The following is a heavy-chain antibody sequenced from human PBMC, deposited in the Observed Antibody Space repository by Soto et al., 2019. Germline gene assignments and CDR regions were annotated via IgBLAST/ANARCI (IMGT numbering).Heavy chain of an antibody. J-gene: IGHJ4*02. V-gene: IGHV3-21*06. Sequence: GGSLRLSCAASGFSFSSHSVNWVRQAPGQGLEWVAYISSRSSLILYADSVRGRFVISRDNALNSLYLQMNSPRDEDTAMYYCVRERGEYDSGWYIDRWGQGTPVTVS. CDR3: VRERGEYDSGWYIDR. CDR1: GFSFSSHS. CDR2: ISSRSSLI. D-gene: IGHD6-19*01.